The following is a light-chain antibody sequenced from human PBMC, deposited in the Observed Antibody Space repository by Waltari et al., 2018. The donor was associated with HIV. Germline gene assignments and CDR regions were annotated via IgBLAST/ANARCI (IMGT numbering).Light chain of an antibody. CDR1: SRDTGSYNS. CDR2: QVN. V-gene: IGLV2-14*01. CDR3: SSFTTSNTLL. J-gene: IGLJ2*01. Sequence: QSALTQPASVSGSPGQSITVSCTGPSRDTGSYNSVSWYQQTPGTAPKLVIDQVNNRPSGISNRFSGSKSGTTASLTISGLQTEDEAHYYCSSFTTSNTLLFGGGTKVTVL.